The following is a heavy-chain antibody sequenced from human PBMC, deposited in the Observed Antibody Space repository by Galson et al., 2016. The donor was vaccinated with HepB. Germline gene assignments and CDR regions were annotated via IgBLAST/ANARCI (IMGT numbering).Heavy chain of an antibody. V-gene: IGHV4-59*01. D-gene: IGHD2-15*01. CDR2: VGYNGDT. Sequence: SETLSLTCAAAGGSINNYYWHWIRQPPGKGLEWVGFVGYNGDTRYNPSLRGRITISLDTPKNQFSLKLNSLTSADTAVYYCSREWSSFEFWGQGTLVIVSS. CDR3: SREWSSFEF. J-gene: IGHJ4*02. CDR1: GGSINNYY.